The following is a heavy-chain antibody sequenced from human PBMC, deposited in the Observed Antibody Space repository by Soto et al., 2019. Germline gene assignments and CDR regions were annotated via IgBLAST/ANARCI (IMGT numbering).Heavy chain of an antibody. CDR2: IWYDGSNK. D-gene: IGHD3-22*01. CDR1: GFTVSSYG. Sequence: QVQLVDSGGGVVLPGRSLRLSCAASGFTVSSYGMHWVRQAPGKGLEWVAVIWYDGSNKYYADSVRGRFTISRDNSKNTLYLQMNILRAEDTDVYYCARDDYDKSGSSLDYWCQGTLVTVSS. CDR3: ARDDYDKSGSSLDY. J-gene: IGHJ4*02. V-gene: IGHV3-33*01.